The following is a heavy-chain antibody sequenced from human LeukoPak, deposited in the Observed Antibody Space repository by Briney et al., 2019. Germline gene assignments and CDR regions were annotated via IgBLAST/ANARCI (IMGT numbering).Heavy chain of an antibody. V-gene: IGHV3-30*02. Sequence: PGGSLRLSCAASGFTFSSCGIHCFRQAPGEGLEGMAYVGYSRTDTYYADSVKGRFTISRDNSKNTVQLQVNILTAADTALYCCARDLTERKYYIAFWGQGTLVTVSS. CDR2: VGYSRTDT. J-gene: IGHJ4*02. CDR1: GFTFSSCG. D-gene: IGHD2-8*02. CDR3: ARDLTERKYYIAF.